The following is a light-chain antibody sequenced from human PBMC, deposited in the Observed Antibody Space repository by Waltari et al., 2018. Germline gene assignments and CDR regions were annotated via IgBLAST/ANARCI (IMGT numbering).Light chain of an antibody. V-gene: IGKV3-20*01. CDR1: QSVSKY. J-gene: IGKJ1*01. CDR2: AAS. CDR3: QNHERLPAT. Sequence: ELVLTQSPGTLSLSPGERATLSCRASQSVSKYLPWYQQRPGQAPRLLIYAASTRATGIPARFSGSGYGTDFSLIISRLEPEDFAVYYCQNHERLPATFGQGTKVEIK.